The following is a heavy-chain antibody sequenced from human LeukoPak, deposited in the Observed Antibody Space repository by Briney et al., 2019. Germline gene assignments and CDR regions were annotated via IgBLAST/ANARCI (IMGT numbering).Heavy chain of an antibody. CDR2: SYYSGST. CDR3: ARTTEGGYTYTCFYYYYIDV. Sequence: SETLSLTCTVSGGSISSYNWSWSWQRPRKGLGWVGYSYYSGSTNYTPSLKSLISISVDTSKNHFSQKLSSVTAADTAVYYCARTTEGGYTYTCFYYYYIDVWGKGTTVTISS. V-gene: IGHV4-59*01. D-gene: IGHD5-18*01. CDR1: GGSISSYN. J-gene: IGHJ6*03.